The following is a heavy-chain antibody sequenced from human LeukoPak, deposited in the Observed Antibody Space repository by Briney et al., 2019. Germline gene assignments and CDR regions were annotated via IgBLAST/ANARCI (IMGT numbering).Heavy chain of an antibody. V-gene: IGHV4-34*01. D-gene: IGHD4-23*01. CDR2: INHSGST. CDR1: SGSFSGYY. Sequence: SETLSLTCAAYSGSFSGYYWSWIRQPPGKGLEWIGEINHSGSTNYNPSLKSRVTISVDTSKNQFSLKLSSATAADTAVYYCAAGGNSTLGNFDYWGQGTLVTVSS. CDR3: AAGGNSTLGNFDY. J-gene: IGHJ4*02.